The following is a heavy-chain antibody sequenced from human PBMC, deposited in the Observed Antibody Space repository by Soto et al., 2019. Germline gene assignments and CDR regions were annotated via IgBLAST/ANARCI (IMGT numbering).Heavy chain of an antibody. V-gene: IGHV3-30*03. CDR1: GFTFSDYG. Sequence: QVQLVESGGGVVQPGRSLRLSCAASGFTFSDYGIHWVRQAPGKGLEWVALISYDGSDEYYTDSVKGRFTISRDNSKNTLSLQMNSLRAEDTAVYSCARAGGRFRELFSFDSWGQGTLVTVSS. D-gene: IGHD3-10*01. J-gene: IGHJ4*02. CDR3: ARAGGRFRELFSFDS. CDR2: ISYDGSDE.